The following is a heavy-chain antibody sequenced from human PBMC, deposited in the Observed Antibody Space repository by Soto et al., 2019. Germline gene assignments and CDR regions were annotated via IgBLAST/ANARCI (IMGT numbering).Heavy chain of an antibody. CDR1: GYTFTRYG. D-gene: IGHD2-15*01. CDR2: ISAYNGNT. V-gene: IGHV1-18*01. J-gene: IGHJ6*02. Sequence: ASVKVSRKASGYTFTRYGISWVRQAPGQGLEWMGWISAYNGNTNYAQKFQGRVTMTTDTSTSTVYMELRSLTSDDTAVYYCAREGFCSSGSCALYPHAQCGMDVRGQGPMVTLYS. CDR3: AREGFCSSGSCALYPHAQCGMDV.